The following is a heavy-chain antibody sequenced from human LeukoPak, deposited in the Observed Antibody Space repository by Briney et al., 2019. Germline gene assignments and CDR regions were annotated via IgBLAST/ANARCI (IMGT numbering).Heavy chain of an antibody. V-gene: IGHV4-4*07. CDR1: GGSISSYY. CDR2: IYTSGST. D-gene: IGHD5-12*01. CDR3: ARSRVATISRFQGRYAFDI. Sequence: SETLSLTCTVSGGSISSYYWSWIRQPAGKGLEWIGRIYTSGSTNYNPSLKSRVTMSVDTPKNQFSLKLSSVTAADTAVYYCARSRVATISRFQGRYAFDIWGQGTMVTVSS. J-gene: IGHJ3*02.